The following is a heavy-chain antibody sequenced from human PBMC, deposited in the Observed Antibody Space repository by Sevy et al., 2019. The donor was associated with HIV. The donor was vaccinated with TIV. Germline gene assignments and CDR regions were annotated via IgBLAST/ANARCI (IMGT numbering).Heavy chain of an antibody. CDR1: GFTFSKYS. J-gene: IGHJ4*02. Sequence: GGSLRLSCAASGFTFSKYSMSWVRQPTGKGLEWVSTLSFGCGEINYADSVKGRFTISRDNSKSSVYLQMNNLRPEDTGVYYCAREGCTKPHDFWGQGTLVTVSS. V-gene: IGHV3-23*01. CDR3: AREGCTKPHDF. D-gene: IGHD2-8*01. CDR2: LSFGCGEI.